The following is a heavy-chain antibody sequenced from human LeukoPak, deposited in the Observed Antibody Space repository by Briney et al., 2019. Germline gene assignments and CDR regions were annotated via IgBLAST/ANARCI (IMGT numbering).Heavy chain of an antibody. CDR3: ARDADYYDSSGYYYSYFED. CDR1: GFTFSSYS. J-gene: IGHJ1*01. D-gene: IGHD3-22*01. CDR2: ISSRSSTI. V-gene: IGHV3-48*02. Sequence: PGGSLRLSCAASGFTFSSYSMNWVRQAPGKGLEWVSYISSRSSTIYYADSVKGRFTISRHNAKNSLYLQMNSLRDEDTAVYYCARDADYYDSSGYYYSYFEDWGQGTLVTVSS.